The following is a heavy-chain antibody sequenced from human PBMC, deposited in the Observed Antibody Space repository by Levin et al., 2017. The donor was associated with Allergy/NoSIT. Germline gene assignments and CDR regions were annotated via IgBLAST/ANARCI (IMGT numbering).Heavy chain of an antibody. D-gene: IGHD5/OR15-5a*01. CDR2: INQAGSVE. V-gene: IGHV3-7*01. CDR3: ARDPSKSAFDV. CDR1: GFSFGNYW. Sequence: GGSLRLSCAASGFSFGNYWMSWVRQVPGKGLEFVGNINQAGSVENYVGSVKGRFTISRDNAQNSLYLQMNSLRVDDTAVYYCARDPSKSAFDVWGQGTKVTVSS. J-gene: IGHJ3*01.